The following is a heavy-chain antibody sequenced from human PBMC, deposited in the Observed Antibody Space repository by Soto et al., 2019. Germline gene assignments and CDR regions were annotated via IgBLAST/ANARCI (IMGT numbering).Heavy chain of an antibody. D-gene: IGHD2-2*01. J-gene: IGHJ4*02. V-gene: IGHV4-31*03. CDR3: AGSSARSIFDY. CDR1: SGSVSSGGYY. Sequence: SETLSLTCTVSSGSVSSGGYYWSWIRQLPGKGLEWMGYIYHTGNTFYNPSLKSRVTISLDTSKSQFSLKLTSVTAADTAMYFCAGSSARSIFDYWGPGTLVTVSS. CDR2: IYHTGNT.